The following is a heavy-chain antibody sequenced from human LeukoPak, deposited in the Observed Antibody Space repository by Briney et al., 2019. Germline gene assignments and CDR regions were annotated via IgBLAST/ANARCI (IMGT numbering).Heavy chain of an antibody. J-gene: IGHJ6*02. D-gene: IGHD3-3*01. CDR1: GDSVSSNSAA. CDR3: ARDRGYYDFWSGYSGMDI. V-gene: IGHV6-1*01. Sequence: SQTLSLTCAISGDSVSSNSAAWNWIRQSPSRGLEWLGRTYYRSKWYNDYAVSAKSRITINPDTSKNQFSLQLNSVTPEDTAVYYCARDRGYYDFWSGYSGMDIWGQGTTVTVSS. CDR2: TYYRSKWYN.